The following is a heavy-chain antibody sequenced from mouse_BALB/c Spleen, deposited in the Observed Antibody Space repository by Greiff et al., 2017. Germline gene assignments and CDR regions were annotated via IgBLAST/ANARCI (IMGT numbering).Heavy chain of an antibody. CDR1: GFTFSNYW. CDR2: IRLKSNNYAT. D-gene: IGHD1-2*01. V-gene: IGHV6-6*02. J-gene: IGHJ3*01. CDR3: TRGTTTAGFAY. Sequence: EVMLVESGGGLVQPGGSMKLSCVASGFTFSNYWMNWVRQSPEKGLEWVAEIRLKSNNYATHYAESVKGRFTISRDDSKSSVYLQMNNLRAEDTGIYYCTRGTTTAGFAYWGQGTLVTVSA.